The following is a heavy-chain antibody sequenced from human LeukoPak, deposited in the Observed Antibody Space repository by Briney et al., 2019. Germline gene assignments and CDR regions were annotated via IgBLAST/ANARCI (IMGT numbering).Heavy chain of an antibody. J-gene: IGHJ4*02. Sequence: GGSLRLSCAASGFTFSSYSMNWVRQAPGKGLEWVSSISSSSSYIYYADSVKGRFTVSRDNAKNSLYLQMNSLRAEDTAVYYCARDQSEYYYDSSGYYFDYWGQGTLVTVSS. CDR2: ISSSSSYI. D-gene: IGHD3-22*01. CDR3: ARDQSEYYYDSSGYYFDY. V-gene: IGHV3-21*01. CDR1: GFTFSSYS.